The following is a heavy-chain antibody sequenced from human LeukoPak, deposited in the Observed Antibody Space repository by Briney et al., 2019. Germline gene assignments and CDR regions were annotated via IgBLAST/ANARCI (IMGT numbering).Heavy chain of an antibody. CDR1: GYSFTSYYW. CDR2: IDPSDSYT. CDR3: ATGRYGSGSYMYYFDY. Sequence: GESLKISCKGSGYSFTSYYWISWVRQMPGKGLEWMGRIDPSDSYTNYSPSFQGHVTISADKSISTAYLQGSSLKASDTAMYYCATGRYGSGSYMYYFDYWGQGTLVTVSS. D-gene: IGHD3-10*01. J-gene: IGHJ4*02. V-gene: IGHV5-10-1*01.